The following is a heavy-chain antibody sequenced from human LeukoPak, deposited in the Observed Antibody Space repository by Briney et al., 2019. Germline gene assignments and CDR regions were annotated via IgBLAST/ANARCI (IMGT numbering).Heavy chain of an antibody. D-gene: IGHD3-3*01. Sequence: GGSLRLSCAASGFTFSSYSMNWVRQAPGKGLEWVSYISSSSTIYYADSVKGRFTISRDNAKNSLHLQMNSLRAEDTAVYYCASFRFLEWFKPIRWGQGTLVTVSS. CDR1: GFTFSSYS. CDR3: ASFRFLEWFKPIR. J-gene: IGHJ4*02. V-gene: IGHV3-48*01. CDR2: ISSSSTI.